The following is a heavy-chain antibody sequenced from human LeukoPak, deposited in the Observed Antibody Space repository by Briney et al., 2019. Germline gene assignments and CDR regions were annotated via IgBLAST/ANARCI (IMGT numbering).Heavy chain of an antibody. Sequence: SETLSHTRTVSGGSISSYYWSWIRQPPGKGLEWIGYIYYSGSTNYNPSLKSRVTISVDTSKNKFSLKLSSVTSAHTAAFFSARVRAAAGSEPTMQLWLRQFWFDPWGRGTLVTVSS. CDR2: IYYSGST. V-gene: IGHV4-59*01. CDR3: ARVRAAAGSEPTMQLWLRQFWFDP. J-gene: IGHJ5*02. CDR1: GGSISSYY. D-gene: IGHD5-18*01.